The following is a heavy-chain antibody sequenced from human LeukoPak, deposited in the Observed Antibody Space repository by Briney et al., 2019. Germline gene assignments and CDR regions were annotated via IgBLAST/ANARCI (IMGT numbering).Heavy chain of an antibody. D-gene: IGHD4/OR15-4a*01. CDR3: VRQHDYADY. V-gene: IGHV3-7*01. Sequence: GGSLRLSCAASGFTFSRYWMSWVRQAPGKGLEWVANIKQDGSEKNYVDSVKGRFTISRDNAKNPLYLQMNSLRPEDTSVYFCVRQHDYADYWGQGTLVTVSS. J-gene: IGHJ4*02. CDR2: IKQDGSEK. CDR1: GFTFSRYW.